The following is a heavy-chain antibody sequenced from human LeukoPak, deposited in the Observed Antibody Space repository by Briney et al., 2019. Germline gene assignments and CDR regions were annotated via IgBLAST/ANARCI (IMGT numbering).Heavy chain of an antibody. CDR2: IHFSGSI. D-gene: IGHD5-18*01. Sequence: PSETLSLTCTVSGGPISVSGYYWTWTRQHPGEGLEWLGFIHFSGSIYYNPSLTSRLIISVDASKNEMSLKLTSVTAADTAVYYCARGGDTAKGGNSWGQGTLVTVSS. J-gene: IGHJ4*02. CDR3: ARGGDTAKGGNS. CDR1: GGPISVSGYY. V-gene: IGHV4-31*03.